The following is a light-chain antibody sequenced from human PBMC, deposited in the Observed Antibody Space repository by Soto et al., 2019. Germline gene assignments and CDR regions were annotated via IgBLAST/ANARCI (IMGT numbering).Light chain of an antibody. CDR1: QTINNN. CDR2: GAS. CDR3: QQYNSYPWT. J-gene: IGKJ1*01. Sequence: VMTQAPATLSVSPGERATLSCRASQTINNNVAWYQLKDGQVPRLVIYGASTRATDIPARFSGSGSGTEFTLTISSLQPEDFATYYCQQYNSYPWTFGQGTKVDIK. V-gene: IGKV3-15*01.